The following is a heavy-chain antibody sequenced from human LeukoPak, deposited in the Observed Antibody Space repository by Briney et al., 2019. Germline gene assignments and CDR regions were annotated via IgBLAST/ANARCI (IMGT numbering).Heavy chain of an antibody. CDR1: GFTFDDYA. CDR3: AKGVATITSLNWYFDL. J-gene: IGHJ2*01. CDR2: ISWNSGSI. D-gene: IGHD5-12*01. V-gene: IGHV3-9*03. Sequence: GGSLRLSCAASGFTFDDYAVHWVRQAPGKGLEWVSGISWNSGSIGYADSVKGRFTISRDNAKNSLYLQMNSLRAEDMALYYCAKGVATITSLNWYFDLWGRGTLVTVSS.